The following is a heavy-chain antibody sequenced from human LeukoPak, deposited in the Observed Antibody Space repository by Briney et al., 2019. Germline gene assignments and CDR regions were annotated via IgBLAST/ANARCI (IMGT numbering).Heavy chain of an antibody. CDR2: INPNSGGT. CDR3: ARHQRVAAAVADY. D-gene: IGHD6-13*01. J-gene: IGHJ4*02. Sequence: ASVKVSCKASGYTFTGYYMHWVRQAPGQGLEWMGWINPNSGGTNYQGRVTMTRDKSISTAYLRWSSLKASDTAMYYCARHQRVAAAVADYWGQGTLVTVSS. CDR1: GYTFTGYY. V-gene: IGHV1-2*02.